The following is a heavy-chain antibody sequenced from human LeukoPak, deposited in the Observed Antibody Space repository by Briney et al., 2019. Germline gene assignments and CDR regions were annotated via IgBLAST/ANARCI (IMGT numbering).Heavy chain of an antibody. CDR2: IYPSGST. J-gene: IGHJ4*02. CDR3: AKSYFDYSTYYSYYFNL. Sequence: PSETLSLTCTVSGGSISNAYWSWIRQPPGRGLEWIGYIYPSGSTNYPPSLKSRVTISVDTSKNHFALNLSSVTAADTAVYYCAKSYFDYSTYYSYYFNLWGQGALVTVSS. D-gene: IGHD3-22*01. CDR1: GGSISNAY. V-gene: IGHV4-4*09.